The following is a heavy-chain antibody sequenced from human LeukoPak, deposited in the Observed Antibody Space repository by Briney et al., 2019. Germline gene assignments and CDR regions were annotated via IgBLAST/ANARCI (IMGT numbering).Heavy chain of an antibody. D-gene: IGHD3-10*01. CDR3: ARDLFGEFCDY. V-gene: IGHV3-30*04. Sequence: GRSLSLSCAASGFTFSSYAMHWVRQAPGKGLEWVAVISYDGSNKYYADSVKGRFTISRDNSKNTLYLQMNSLRAEDTAVYYCARDLFGEFCDYWGQGTLVTVSS. J-gene: IGHJ4*02. CDR2: ISYDGSNK. CDR1: GFTFSSYA.